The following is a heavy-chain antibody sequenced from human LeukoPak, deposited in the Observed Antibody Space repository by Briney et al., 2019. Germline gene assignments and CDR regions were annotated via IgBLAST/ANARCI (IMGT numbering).Heavy chain of an antibody. V-gene: IGHV4-34*01. Sequence: SETLSLTCAVYGGSFSGYYWSRIRQPPGKGLEWIGEIDHSGSTNYNPSLKSRVTISVDTSKNQFSLKLSSVTAADTAVYYCARDSGNGDFDYWGQGTLVTVSS. CDR1: GGSFSGYY. D-gene: IGHD1-1*01. CDR2: IDHSGST. J-gene: IGHJ4*02. CDR3: ARDSGNGDFDY.